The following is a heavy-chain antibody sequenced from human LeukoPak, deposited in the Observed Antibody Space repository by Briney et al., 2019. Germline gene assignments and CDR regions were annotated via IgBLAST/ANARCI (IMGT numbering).Heavy chain of an antibody. CDR2: FSGSGGTT. V-gene: IGHV3-23*01. CDR1: GFTFSSYV. CDR3: ANGNRCTSPNCLGYYYFYMDV. D-gene: IGHD2-8*01. J-gene: IGHJ6*03. Sequence: GGSLRLSCAAFGFTFSSYVMNWVRQAPGRGLEWVSGFSGSGGTTYYADSVKGRFTISRDNSKNTLYLQMNSLRAEDTAVYYCANGNRCTSPNCLGYYYFYMDVWGKGTTVAVSS.